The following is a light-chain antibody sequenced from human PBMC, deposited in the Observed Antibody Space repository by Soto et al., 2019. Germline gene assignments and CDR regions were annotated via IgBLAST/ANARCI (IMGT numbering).Light chain of an antibody. Sequence: QSALTQPASVSGSPGQSITISCTGTSNDVGGYAYVSWYQQYPGKAPKLVISEVSNRPSGVSHRFSGSRSGNTASLTISGLQVEDEADYHCCSYTGNTTPVFGGGTKVTVL. CDR1: SNDVGGYAY. J-gene: IGLJ3*02. CDR3: CSYTGNTTPV. V-gene: IGLV2-14*01. CDR2: EVS.